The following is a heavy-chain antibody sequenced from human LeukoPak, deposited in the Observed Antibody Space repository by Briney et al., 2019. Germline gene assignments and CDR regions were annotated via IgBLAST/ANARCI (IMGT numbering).Heavy chain of an antibody. CDR3: VRRLPTIEFDP. Sequence: ASVKVSCKTSGFTFTGYFSHWLRQAPGQGPEWMGWINPKTGATKYAQKFEGRVTVTRDTSTTTAYMELSSLTSDDTAMYYCVRRLPTIEFDPWGQGTLVTVSS. CDR2: INPKTGAT. D-gene: IGHD3-9*01. CDR1: GFTFTGYF. J-gene: IGHJ5*02. V-gene: IGHV1-2*02.